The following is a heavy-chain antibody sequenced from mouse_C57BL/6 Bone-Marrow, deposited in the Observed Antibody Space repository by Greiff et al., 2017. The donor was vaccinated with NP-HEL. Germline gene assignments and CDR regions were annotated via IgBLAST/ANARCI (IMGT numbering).Heavy chain of an antibody. CDR1: GYTFTDYY. Sequence: EVQLQQSGPELVKPGASVKISCKASGYTFTDYYMNWVKQSHGKSLEWIGDINPNNGGTSYNQKFKGKATLTVDKSSSTAYMELRSLTSEDSAVYYCARERGDYYGSILDYWGQGTTLTVSS. D-gene: IGHD1-1*01. CDR2: INPNNGGT. V-gene: IGHV1-26*01. J-gene: IGHJ2*01. CDR3: ARERGDYYGSILDY.